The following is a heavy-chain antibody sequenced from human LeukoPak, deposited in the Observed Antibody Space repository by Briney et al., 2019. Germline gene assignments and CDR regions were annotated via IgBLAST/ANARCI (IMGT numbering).Heavy chain of an antibody. D-gene: IGHD3-22*01. CDR3: AREARETKVDITMIVVVIATFDY. CDR1: GGSISSGSYY. CDR2: IYTSGST. J-gene: IGHJ4*02. V-gene: IGHV4-61*02. Sequence: SETLSLTCTVSGGSISSGSYYWSWIRQPAGKGLEWIGRIYTSGSTNSNPSLKSRATISVDTSKNQFYLKLSSVTAADTAVYYCAREARETKVDITMIVVVIATFDYWGQGTLVTVSS.